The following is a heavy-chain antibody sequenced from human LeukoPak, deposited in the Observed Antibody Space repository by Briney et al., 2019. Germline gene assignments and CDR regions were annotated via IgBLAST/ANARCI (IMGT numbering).Heavy chain of an antibody. CDR3: ARDFSSSHYTGYFDY. J-gene: IGHJ4*02. V-gene: IGHV4-34*12. D-gene: IGHD6-6*01. CDR2: NIHSDST. CDR1: GGSFSGYY. Sequence: PSETLSLTCAVYGGSFSGYYWSWIRQPPGNGLEWIGENIHSDSTNYNPSLKGRVTISVDTSKNQSSLKLSSVTAADTAVYYSARDFSSSHYTGYFDYWGQGTLVTVSS.